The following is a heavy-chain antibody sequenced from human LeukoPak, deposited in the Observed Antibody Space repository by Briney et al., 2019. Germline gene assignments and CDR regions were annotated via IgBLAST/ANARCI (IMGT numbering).Heavy chain of an antibody. Sequence: PGGSLRLSCAASGFTFSTYWMSWVRQAPGKGLERVANIKEDGSERYYVDSVKGRFTISRDNARNSLYLQMNSLRAEDTAVYYCARDYWASDYWGQGTLVTVSS. D-gene: IGHD2-8*02. CDR2: IKEDGSER. CDR3: ARDYWASDY. CDR1: GFTFSTYW. V-gene: IGHV3-7*01. J-gene: IGHJ4*02.